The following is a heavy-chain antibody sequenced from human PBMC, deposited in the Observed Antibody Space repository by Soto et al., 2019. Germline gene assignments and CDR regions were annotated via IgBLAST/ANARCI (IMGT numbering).Heavy chain of an antibody. CDR1: GGSISSGVYY. J-gene: IGHJ4*02. CDR2: IYYSGST. CDR3: ARGSESTYYDFWSGYYPPGYFDY. V-gene: IGHV4-31*03. D-gene: IGHD3-3*01. Sequence: SETLSLTCTVSGGSISSGVYYWSWIRQHPGKGLEWIGYIYYSGSTYYNPSLKSRVTISVDTSKNQFSLKLSSVTAADTAVYYCARGSESTYYDFWSGYYPPGYFDYWGQGTLVTVSS.